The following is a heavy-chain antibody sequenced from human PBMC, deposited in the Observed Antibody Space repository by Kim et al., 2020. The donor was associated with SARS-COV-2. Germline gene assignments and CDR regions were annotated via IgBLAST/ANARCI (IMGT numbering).Heavy chain of an antibody. V-gene: IGHV3-9*01. CDR2: ISWNSGSI. CDR1: GFTFDDYA. CDR3: AKDSHSSSRRGWFDP. J-gene: IGHJ5*02. D-gene: IGHD6-6*01. Sequence: GGSLRLSCAASGFTFDDYAMHWVRQAPGKGLEWVSGISWNSGSIGYADSVKGRFTISRDNAKNSLYLQMNSLRAEDTALYYCAKDSHSSSRRGWFDPWGQGTLVTVSS.